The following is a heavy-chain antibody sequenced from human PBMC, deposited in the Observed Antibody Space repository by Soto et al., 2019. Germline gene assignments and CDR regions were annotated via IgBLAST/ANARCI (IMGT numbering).Heavy chain of an antibody. J-gene: IGHJ4*02. Sequence: QLQLQESGSGLVKPSQTLSLTCAVSGGSISSGGYSWSWIRQPPGKGLEWIGDIYHSGSTYNIPPPRSRVTLSVARAKNPFSLKLSSVTAADTAVYYCASGFVTPLHYWGQGTLVTVSS. CDR1: GGSISSGGYS. CDR3: ASGFVTPLHY. V-gene: IGHV4-30-2*01. CDR2: IYHSGST. D-gene: IGHD2-21*02.